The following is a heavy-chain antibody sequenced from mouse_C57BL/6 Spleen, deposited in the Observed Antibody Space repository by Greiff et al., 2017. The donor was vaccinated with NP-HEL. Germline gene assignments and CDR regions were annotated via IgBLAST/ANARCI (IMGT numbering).Heavy chain of an antibody. CDR1: GYTFTSYW. CDR2: INPSNGGT. CDR3: ARDLATVVGDYAMDY. V-gene: IGHV1-53*01. Sequence: QVQLQQPGTELVKPGASVKLSCKASGYTFTSYWMHWVKQRPGQGLEWIGNINPSNGGTNYNEKFKSKATLTVDKSSSTAYMQLSSLTSEDSAVYYCARDLATVVGDYAMDYWGQGTSVTVSS. D-gene: IGHD1-1*01. J-gene: IGHJ4*01.